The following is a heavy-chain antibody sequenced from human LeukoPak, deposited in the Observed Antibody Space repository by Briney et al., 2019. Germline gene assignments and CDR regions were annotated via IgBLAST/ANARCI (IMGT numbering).Heavy chain of an antibody. V-gene: IGHV3-7*01. CDR2: IKQDGREK. CDR3: ARDVLGYIVATSPFDY. Sequence: GGSLRLSCAASGFTFSSYWMSWVRQAPGKGLEWVANIKQDGREKYYVDSVKGRFTISRENAKNSLYLQMNSLRAEDTAVYYCARDVLGYIVATSPFDYWGQGTLVTVSS. CDR1: GFTFSSYW. J-gene: IGHJ4*02. D-gene: IGHD5-12*01.